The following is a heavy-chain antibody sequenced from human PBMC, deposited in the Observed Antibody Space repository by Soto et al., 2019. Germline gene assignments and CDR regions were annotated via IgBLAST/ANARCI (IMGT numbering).Heavy chain of an antibody. J-gene: IGHJ6*02. CDR1: GFTFSSYS. D-gene: IGHD6-19*01. CDR3: ARDRTWLEGAYYYYYGMDV. CDR2: ISSSSSTI. V-gene: IGHV3-48*02. Sequence: EVQLVESGGGLVQPGGSLRLSCAASGFTFSSYSMNWVRQAPGKGLEWVSYISSSSSTIYYADSVKGRFTISRDNAKNSLYLQMNSLRDEDTAVYYWARDRTWLEGAYYYYYGMDVWGQGTTVTVSS.